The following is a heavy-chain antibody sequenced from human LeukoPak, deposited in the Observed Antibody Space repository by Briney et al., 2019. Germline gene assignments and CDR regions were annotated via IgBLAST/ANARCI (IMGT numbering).Heavy chain of an antibody. V-gene: IGHV3-30*18. CDR2: ISYDGRNE. CDR1: GFTFSSYG. Sequence: GGSLRLACAASGFTFSSYGMHWVRQAPGKGLEWVAFISYDGRNENYADFVKGRFTISRDNSENTLYPQMNSLRAEETGVYYWAKWSNPSDNKQFMAGMYVWGHGTMVTSSS. J-gene: IGHJ6*02. CDR3: AKWSNPSDNKQFMAGMYV. D-gene: IGHD6-19*01.